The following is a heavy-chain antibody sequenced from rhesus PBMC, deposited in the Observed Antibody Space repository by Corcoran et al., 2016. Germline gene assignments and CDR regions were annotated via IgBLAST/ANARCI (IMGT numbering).Heavy chain of an antibody. D-gene: IGHD3-3*01. J-gene: IGHJ5-1*01. V-gene: IGHV4S10*01. Sequence: QVQLQESGPGLVKPSETLSLTCAVSGGSISDSYWWSWIRQPPGKGLEWIGYIYGSSTSTSYTPTLKRRVTISKATSKTQFSLKLSSVTAADTAVYYCARVPIFGMVWIPNRFDVWGAGVMVTVSS. CDR1: GGSISDSYW. CDR2: IYGSSTST. CDR3: ARVPIFGMVWIPNRFDV.